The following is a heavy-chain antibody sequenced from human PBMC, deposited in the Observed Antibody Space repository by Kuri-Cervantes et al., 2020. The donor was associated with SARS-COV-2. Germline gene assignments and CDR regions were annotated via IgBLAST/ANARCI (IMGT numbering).Heavy chain of an antibody. Sequence: GESLKISCAASGFTFSSYGMHWVRQAPGKGLVWVSRINSDGSSTSYADSVKGRFTISRDNAKNTPYLQMNSLRAEDTAVYYCARAIQIDYWGQGTLVTVSS. V-gene: IGHV3-74*01. CDR2: INSDGSST. CDR3: ARAIQIDY. J-gene: IGHJ4*02. CDR1: GFTFSSYG. D-gene: IGHD3-3*01.